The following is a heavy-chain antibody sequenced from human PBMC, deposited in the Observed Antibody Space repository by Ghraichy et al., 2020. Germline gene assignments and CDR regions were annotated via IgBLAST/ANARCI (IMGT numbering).Heavy chain of an antibody. Sequence: GESLRLSCAASGFTFSSYAMSWVRQAPGKGLEWVSAISGSGGSTYYADSVKGRFTISRDNSKNTLYLQMNSLRAEDTAVYYCAKDIAVAGTGDYWGQGTLVTVSS. D-gene: IGHD6-19*01. J-gene: IGHJ4*02. CDR1: GFTFSSYA. CDR2: ISGSGGST. CDR3: AKDIAVAGTGDY. V-gene: IGHV3-23*01.